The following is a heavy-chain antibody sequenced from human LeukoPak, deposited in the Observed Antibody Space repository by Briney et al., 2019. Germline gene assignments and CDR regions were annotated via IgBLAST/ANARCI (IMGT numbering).Heavy chain of an antibody. CDR1: GGSFSGYY. CDR2: INHSGST. J-gene: IGHJ5*02. D-gene: IGHD2-15*01. V-gene: IGHV4-34*01. CDR3: ARAWLVVAATDWFDP. Sequence: PSETLSLTCAVYGGSFSGYYWSWIRQPPGKGLEWIGEINHSGSTNYNPSFKSRVTISVDTSKNQFSLKLSSVTAADTAVYYCARAWLVVAATDWFDPWGQGTLVTVSS.